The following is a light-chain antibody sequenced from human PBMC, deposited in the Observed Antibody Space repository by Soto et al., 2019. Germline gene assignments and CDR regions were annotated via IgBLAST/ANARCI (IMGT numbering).Light chain of an antibody. CDR3: ASITGTNTPLV. Sequence: QSALTQPASVSGSPGQSVTISCAGTTTDGGRYNYVSWYQLHPGKAPKLLIYEVFNRPSGVPNRFSGSKSGNVASLTISGLQPDDEANYYCASITGTNTPLVFGGGTKVTVL. V-gene: IGLV2-14*01. CDR2: EVF. CDR1: TTDGGRYNY. J-gene: IGLJ3*02.